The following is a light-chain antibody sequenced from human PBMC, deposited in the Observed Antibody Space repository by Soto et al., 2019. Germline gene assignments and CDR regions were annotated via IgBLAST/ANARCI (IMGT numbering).Light chain of an antibody. CDR3: QQYNSYSYT. CDR1: QGISSW. J-gene: IGKJ5*01. V-gene: IGKV1-5*03. CDR2: KAS. Sequence: DIQMTQSPSILSASVGDRVTITCRASQGISSWLAWYQQKPGKAPNLLIHKASSLESGVPSRFSGSGSGTDFTLTISSLQPDDFATYYCQQYNSYSYTFGQGTRLEIK.